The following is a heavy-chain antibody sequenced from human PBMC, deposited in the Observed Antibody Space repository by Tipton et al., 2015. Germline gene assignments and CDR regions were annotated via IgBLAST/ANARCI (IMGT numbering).Heavy chain of an antibody. CDR1: GFTLSSYA. J-gene: IGHJ3*01. V-gene: IGHV3-23*01. CDR2: VYTGGNT. CDR3: ARDQAFDV. Sequence: SLRLSCTASGFTLSSYAMHWVRQAPGKGLEWVSRVYTGGNTQYADSVRGRFTISRDTSKNMVYLQMNNMRTDDTAVYYCARDQAFDVWGQGTMVTVSS.